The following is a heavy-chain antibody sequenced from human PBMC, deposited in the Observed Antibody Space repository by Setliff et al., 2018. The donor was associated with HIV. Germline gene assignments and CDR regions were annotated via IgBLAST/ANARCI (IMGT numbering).Heavy chain of an antibody. Sequence: SGPTAGEPTQTLTLTCTYSGFSLNTGGMSLSWIRQPPGKALEWLARIEWNDEKFYSTSLKTRVTISKDPFKNQVVLTMINLDPLDTATYYCARIHAWNIYARNAFEIWGQGAKVTVSS. CDR3: ARIHAWNIYARNAFEI. CDR1: GFSLNTGGMS. CDR2: IEWNDEK. D-gene: IGHD2-2*01. J-gene: IGHJ3*02. V-gene: IGHV2-70*17.